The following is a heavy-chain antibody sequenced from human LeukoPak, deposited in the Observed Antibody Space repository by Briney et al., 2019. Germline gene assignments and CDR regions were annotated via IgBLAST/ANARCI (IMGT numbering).Heavy chain of an antibody. CDR3: ASEGPGYSSSRGPLRGVLGVYYFDY. Sequence: PSETLSLTCAVYGGSFSGYYWSWIRQPPGKGLEWIGEINHSGSTNYNPSLKSRVTISVDTSKNQFSLKLSSVTAADTAVYYCASEGPGYSSSRGPLRGVLGVYYFDYWGQGTLVTVSS. V-gene: IGHV4-34*01. CDR2: INHSGST. D-gene: IGHD6-13*01. CDR1: GGSFSGYY. J-gene: IGHJ4*02.